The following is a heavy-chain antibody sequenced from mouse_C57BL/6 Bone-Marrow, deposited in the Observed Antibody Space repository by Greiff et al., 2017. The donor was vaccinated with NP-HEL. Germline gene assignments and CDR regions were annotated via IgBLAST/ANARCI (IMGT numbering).Heavy chain of an antibody. Sequence: VQLQQSGAELVRPGASVTLSCTASGFNIQDDYMHWVKQRPEQGLEWIGWIDPGNGDTEYASKFQGKATITADTSSNTAYLQLSSLTSEDTAVYYCRYGSSSYWGQGTLVTVSA. V-gene: IGHV14-4*01. D-gene: IGHD1-1*01. J-gene: IGHJ3*01. CDR2: IDPGNGDT. CDR1: GFNIQDDY. CDR3: RYGSSSY.